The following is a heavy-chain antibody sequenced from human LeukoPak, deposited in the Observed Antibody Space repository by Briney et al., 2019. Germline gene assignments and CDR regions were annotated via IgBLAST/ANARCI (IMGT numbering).Heavy chain of an antibody. V-gene: IGHV3-7*05. CDR2: INQDGSEK. J-gene: IGHJ4*02. CDR3: ARDKSYGDSEDY. CDR1: GFTFNIYW. Sequence: PGGSLRLSCAASGFTFNIYWMSWVRQAPGKGLEWVANINQDGSEKYYVDSVKGRFTISRDNAKNSLYLQMNSLRAEDTAVYYCARDKSYGDSEDYWGQGTLSPSPQ. D-gene: IGHD2-21*02.